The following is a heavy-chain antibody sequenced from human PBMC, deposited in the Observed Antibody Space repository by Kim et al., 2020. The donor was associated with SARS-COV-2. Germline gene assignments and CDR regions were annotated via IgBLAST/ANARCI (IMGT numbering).Heavy chain of an antibody. D-gene: IGHD3-9*01. CDR1: GYTFTSYY. CDR3: ARDRDILTVKDDAFDI. V-gene: IGHV1-46*01. J-gene: IGHJ3*02. Sequence: ASVKVSCKASGYTFTSYYLHWVRQAPGQGLEWMAIINPSGGRTTYAQKYQGRVTMTRDTSTATVYMEVNSLTSEDTAVYYCARDRDILTVKDDAFDIWGQGTMVTVSS. CDR2: INPSGGRT.